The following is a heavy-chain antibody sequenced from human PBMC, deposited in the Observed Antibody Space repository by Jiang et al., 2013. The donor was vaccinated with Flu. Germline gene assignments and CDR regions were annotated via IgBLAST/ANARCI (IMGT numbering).Heavy chain of an antibody. D-gene: IGHD1-7*01. CDR1: GFDFSQST. CDR3: AAGLRGTAASFLPPWRIYGMDV. V-gene: IGHV1-58*01. J-gene: IGHJ6*02. Sequence: SGAEVKKPGTSVKVSCKTSGFDFSQSTVQWARQGRGQRLEWIGWIVVGSDTPNFAQKFRERVLIASDLSTRTAYIELRSLTAEDTAVYYCAAGLRGTAASFLPPWRIYGMDVWGQGTTVTVSS. CDR2: IVVGSDTP.